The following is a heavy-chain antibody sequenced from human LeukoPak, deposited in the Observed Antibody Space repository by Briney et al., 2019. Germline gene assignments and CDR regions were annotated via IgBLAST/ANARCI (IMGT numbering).Heavy chain of an antibody. CDR1: GLSFNTYG. Sequence: GGSLTLSCTTSGLSFNTYGMHWVRQAPGRGLEWLTLIRPDGRMKFYSDSVKGRFTASRDNSLSMLYLEMTSLRSEDTAVYYCVKDDPVLHYWGQGTLVSVSS. V-gene: IGHV3-30*02. CDR2: IRPDGRMK. CDR3: VKDDPVLHY. J-gene: IGHJ4*02.